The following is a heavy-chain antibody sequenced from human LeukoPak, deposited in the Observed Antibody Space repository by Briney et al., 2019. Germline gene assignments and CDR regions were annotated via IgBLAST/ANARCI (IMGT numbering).Heavy chain of an antibody. J-gene: IGHJ4*02. Sequence: SETLSLTCSVSDYSISNGYYWGWIRQPPGKGLEWIGSIYHTGRTYYNPSLKSRVTISVDTSKNQFSLKLSSVTAADTAVYYCAKGYCRGNSCYDDRGAFDYWGQGTLVTVSS. V-gene: IGHV4-38-2*02. CDR2: IYHTGRT. D-gene: IGHD2-2*01. CDR3: AKGYCRGNSCYDDRGAFDY. CDR1: DYSISNGYY.